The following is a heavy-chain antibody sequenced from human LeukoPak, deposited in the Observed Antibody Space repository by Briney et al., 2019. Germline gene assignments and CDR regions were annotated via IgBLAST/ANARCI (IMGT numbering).Heavy chain of an antibody. D-gene: IGHD4-17*01. CDR3: ARVDYGDYIDS. J-gene: IGHJ4*02. CDR2: IKQDGSEK. V-gene: IGHV3-7*04. Sequence: GGSLRLSCAASGFTFSSYWMSWVRQVPGKGLEWVANIKQDGSEKYYVDSVKGRFTFSRDNAKNSLYLQMSSLRAEDTAVYYCARVDYGDYIDSWGQGTLVTVSS. CDR1: GFTFSSYW.